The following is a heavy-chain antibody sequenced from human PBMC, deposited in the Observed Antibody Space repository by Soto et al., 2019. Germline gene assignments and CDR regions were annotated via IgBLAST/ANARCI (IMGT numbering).Heavy chain of an antibody. CDR2: INPILTMS. V-gene: IGHV1-69*02. CDR3: ATSYGSGYRAFDY. D-gene: IGHD3-10*01. CDR1: GDTFSFYT. J-gene: IGHJ4*02. Sequence: QVQLVQSGAEVKKPGSSVKVSCKASGDTFSFYTINWVRQAPGLGLEWVGRINPILTMSNYAQKFQGRVTMTADKSPSTAYMELRSLRSEDTARYYCATSYGSGYRAFDYWGQGALVTVS.